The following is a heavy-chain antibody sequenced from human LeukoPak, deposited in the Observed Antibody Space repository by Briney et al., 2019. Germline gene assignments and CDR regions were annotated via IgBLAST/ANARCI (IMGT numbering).Heavy chain of an antibody. CDR1: GFTFSSYS. CDR2: ISSSSSYI. Sequence: GGSLRLSCAASGFTFSSYSMNWVRQAPGKGLEWVSSISSSSSYIYYADSVKGRFTISRDNAKNSLYLQMNSLRAEDTAAYYCAREVHPTYGSGSYDYWGQGTLVTVSS. D-gene: IGHD3-10*01. J-gene: IGHJ4*02. CDR3: AREVHPTYGSGSYDY. V-gene: IGHV3-21*01.